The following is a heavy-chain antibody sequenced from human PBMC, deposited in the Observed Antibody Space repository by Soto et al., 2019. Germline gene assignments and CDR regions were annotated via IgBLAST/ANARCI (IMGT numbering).Heavy chain of an antibody. CDR1: GFTFSSYA. J-gene: IGHJ4*02. D-gene: IGHD3-22*01. Sequence: PGGSLRLSCAASGFTFSSYAMHWVRQAPGKGLEWVAVISYDGSNKYYADSVKGRFTISRDNSKNTLYLQMNSLRAEDTAVYYCARELRDDSSGSLGYWGQGTLVTVSS. V-gene: IGHV3-30-3*01. CDR3: ARELRDDSSGSLGY. CDR2: ISYDGSNK.